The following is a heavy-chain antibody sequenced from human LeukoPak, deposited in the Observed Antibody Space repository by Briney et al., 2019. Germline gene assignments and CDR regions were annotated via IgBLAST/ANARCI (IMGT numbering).Heavy chain of an antibody. CDR2: IYNGGST. J-gene: IGHJ4*02. CDR3: ARGAGYSYGLDY. D-gene: IGHD5-18*01. V-gene: IGHV3-53*05. CDR1: GFTVSSNY. Sequence: GESLTLSCAASGFTVSSNYMSWVRQPPGKGLEWISVIYNGGSTYYADSVKGRFTISRDTSKNTLSLKMNTLRAADTAVYYCARGAGYSYGLDYWGQGTLVTVSS.